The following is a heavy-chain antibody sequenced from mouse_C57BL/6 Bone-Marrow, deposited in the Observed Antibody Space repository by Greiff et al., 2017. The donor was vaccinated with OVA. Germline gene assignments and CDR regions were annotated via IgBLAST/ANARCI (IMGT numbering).Heavy chain of an antibody. D-gene: IGHD2-1*01. CDR1: GYTFTDYE. CDR2: IDPETGGT. CDR3: TREVYGNYDRFAY. Sequence: VQLQQSGAELVRPGASVTLSCKASGYTFTDYEMHWVKQTPVHGLEWIGAIDPETGGTAYNQKFKGKAILTADKSSSTAYMELRILTSEDSAVYYCTREVYGNYDRFAYWGQGTLVTVSA. V-gene: IGHV1-15*01. J-gene: IGHJ3*01.